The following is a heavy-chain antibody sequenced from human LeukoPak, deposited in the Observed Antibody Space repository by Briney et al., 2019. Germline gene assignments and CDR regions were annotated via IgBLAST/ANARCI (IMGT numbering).Heavy chain of an antibody. Sequence: PGGSLRLSCAASGFTFRSNEMNWVRQAPGKGLEWLSYISSSGSTIHYVDSVKGRFTISRDNAKNSLFLQMNSLRAEDTAVYYCASGVNYNSGWIDIWGQGTMVTVSS. J-gene: IGHJ3*02. CDR1: GFTFRSNE. CDR3: ASGVNYNSGWIDI. D-gene: IGHD5-12*01. V-gene: IGHV3-48*03. CDR2: ISSSGSTI.